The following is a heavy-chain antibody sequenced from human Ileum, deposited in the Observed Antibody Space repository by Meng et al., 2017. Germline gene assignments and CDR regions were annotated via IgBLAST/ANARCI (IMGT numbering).Heavy chain of an antibody. J-gene: IGHJ4*02. CDR1: GFSLATSGVS. CDR2: IYWDDAK. V-gene: IGHV2-5*02. CDR3: AHSPQGYFDY. Sequence: QITLKETGPALVKATQTLTLTCNFSGFSLATSGVSVAWIRQPPGEALEWLALIYWDDAKRYSPSLKNRLAITKDTSKNQVVLTMTNMDPMDTGTYYCAHSPQGYFDYWGPGTLVTVSS.